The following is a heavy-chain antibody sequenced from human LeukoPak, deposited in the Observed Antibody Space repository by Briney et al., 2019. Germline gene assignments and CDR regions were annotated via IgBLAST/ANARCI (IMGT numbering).Heavy chain of an antibody. CDR1: GGSISSYY. CDR3: ARDSKDSSGWSTVDY. CDR2: IYYSGST. D-gene: IGHD6-19*01. V-gene: IGHV4-59*01. Sequence: PSGTLSLTCTVSGGSISSYYWSWIRQPPGKGLEWIGYIYYSGSTNYNPSLKSRVTISVDTSKNQFSLKLSSVTAADTAVYYCARDSKDSSGWSTVDYWGQGTLVTVSS. J-gene: IGHJ4*02.